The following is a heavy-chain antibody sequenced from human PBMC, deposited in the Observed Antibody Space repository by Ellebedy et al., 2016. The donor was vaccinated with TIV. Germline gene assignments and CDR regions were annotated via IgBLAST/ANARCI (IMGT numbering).Heavy chain of an antibody. J-gene: IGHJ3*01. CDR2: IYYRGST. CDR3: ARLRCSSSTCYAGGAFDV. Sequence: MPGGSLRLSCTVSGDSISNSRHYWGWIRQPPGKGLEWIGSIYYRGSTYYNLSLQSRVGVSLDTSKNQFSLEFLSMTAADTAVYYCARLRCSSSTCYAGGAFDVWGQGTLVTVSS. V-gene: IGHV4-39*01. CDR1: GDSISNSRHY. D-gene: IGHD2-2*01.